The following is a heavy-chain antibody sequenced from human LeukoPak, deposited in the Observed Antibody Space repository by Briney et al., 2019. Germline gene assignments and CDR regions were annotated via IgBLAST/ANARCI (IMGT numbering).Heavy chain of an antibody. CDR1: GFTFSDYH. V-gene: IGHV3-11*04. D-gene: IGHD5-18*01. CDR2: ISSSGSKV. J-gene: IGHJ4*02. CDR3: AKDWGYTTMVSYYFDY. Sequence: GGSLRLSCTASGFTFSDYHMSWIRQAPGKGLEWVSYISSSGSKVYYADSVKGRFTISRDNSKNTLYLQMNSLRAEDTAVYYCAKDWGYTTMVSYYFDYWGQGALVTVSS.